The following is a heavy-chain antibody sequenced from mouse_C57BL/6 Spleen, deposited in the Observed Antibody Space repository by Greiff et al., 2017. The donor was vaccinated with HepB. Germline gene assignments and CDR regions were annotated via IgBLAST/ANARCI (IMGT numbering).Heavy chain of an antibody. CDR1: GFTFSNYW. D-gene: IGHD1-1*01. CDR2: IRLKSDNYAT. V-gene: IGHV6-3*01. CDR3: TGSIYGSSNY. Sequence: EVQLQESGGGLVQPGGSMKLSCVASGFTFSNYWMNWVRQSPEKGLEWVAQIRLKSDNYATHYAESVKGRFTISRDDSKSSVYLQMNNLRAEDTGIYYSTGSIYGSSNYWGQGTTLTVSS. J-gene: IGHJ2*01.